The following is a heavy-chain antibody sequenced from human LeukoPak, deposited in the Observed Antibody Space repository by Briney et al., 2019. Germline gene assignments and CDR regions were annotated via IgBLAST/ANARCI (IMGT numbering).Heavy chain of an antibody. D-gene: IGHD3-22*01. CDR1: GFTFSSYA. CDR3: ARDLSITMIVVVILGLDY. Sequence: GGALRLSCAASGFTFSSYAMHWGRQAPGKGLEWVAVISYDGSNKYYADSVKGRFTISRDNSKNTLYLQMNSLRAEDTAVYYCARDLSITMIVVVILGLDYWGQGPLVTVSS. CDR2: ISYDGSNK. J-gene: IGHJ4*02. V-gene: IGHV3-30*01.